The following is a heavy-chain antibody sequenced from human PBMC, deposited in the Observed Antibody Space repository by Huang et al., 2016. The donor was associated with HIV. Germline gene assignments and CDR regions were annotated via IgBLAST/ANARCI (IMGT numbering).Heavy chain of an antibody. V-gene: IGHV1-24*01. Sequence: QVQLVQSGAEVKKPGASVKVSCKVSGYTLTELSMHWVRQALGKGLGWMGGVDPEEGETSNARKFQGRVTMTEDTSTDTAYMELSSLRSEDTAVYYCATVYRRFRNHDSGDYYFDYWDQGTLVTVSS. J-gene: IGHJ4*02. CDR3: ATVYRRFRNHDSGDYYFDY. CDR2: VDPEEGET. D-gene: IGHD3-22*01. CDR1: GYTLTELS.